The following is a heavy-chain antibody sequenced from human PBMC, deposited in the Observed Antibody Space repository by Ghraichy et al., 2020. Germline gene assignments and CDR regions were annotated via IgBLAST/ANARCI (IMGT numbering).Heavy chain of an antibody. CDR2: IIPVFGTP. Sequence: SVKVSCKASGGALSTYAITWVRQTAGQGLEWMGGIIPVFGTPDYAQKFQSRVTITTDESRTTAYMELSSLTSDDTAVYYCARGFYDTSGPFDSWGQGTLVTVSS. V-gene: IGHV1-69*05. CDR3: ARGFYDTSGPFDS. J-gene: IGHJ4*02. D-gene: IGHD3-22*01. CDR1: GGALSTYA.